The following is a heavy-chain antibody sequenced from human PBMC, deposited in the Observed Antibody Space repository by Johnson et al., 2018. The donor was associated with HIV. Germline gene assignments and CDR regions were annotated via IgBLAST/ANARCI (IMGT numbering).Heavy chain of an antibody. Sequence: EVQLVESGGGLVQPGGSLRLSCATSGFTFGSYAMSWVRQAPGKGLEWVSAISGSGGTTYYADSVTGRFTISRTNSNSTLYRQMNSLRAEDTGIYSCAKGTGAFDIWGQGTVVTVSS. J-gene: IGHJ3*02. CDR1: GFTFGSYA. D-gene: IGHD1-14*01. CDR3: AKGTGAFDI. V-gene: IGHV3-23*04. CDR2: ISGSGGTT.